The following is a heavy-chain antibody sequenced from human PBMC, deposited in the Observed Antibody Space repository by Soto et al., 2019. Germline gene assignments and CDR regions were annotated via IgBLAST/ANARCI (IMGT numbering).Heavy chain of an antibody. V-gene: IGHV4-34*02. J-gene: IGHJ4*02. Sequence: QVQIQQWGAGLLKPSETLSLTCAVYDGSFSDYYWNWIRQAPGKGLEWIGEIKHGGSTNYNPSLKTRVTMSLDTSKNQVSLKVTSVTAAGTAMFYCARGRGEVDYWGQGTLVTVSS. D-gene: IGHD3-16*01. CDR1: DGSFSDYY. CDR2: IKHGGST. CDR3: ARGRGEVDY.